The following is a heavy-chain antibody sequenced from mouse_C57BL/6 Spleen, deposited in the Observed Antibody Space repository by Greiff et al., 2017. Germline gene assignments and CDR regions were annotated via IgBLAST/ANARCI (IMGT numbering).Heavy chain of an antibody. CDR1: GYSITSGYY. D-gene: IGHD1-1*01. Sequence: EVKLMESGPGLVKPSQSLSLTCSVTGYSITSGYYWNWIRQFPGNKLEWMGYISYDGSNNYNPSLKNRISITRDTSKNQFFLKLNSVTTEDTATDYGARRYGSSYPLADWGQGTLVTVSA. CDR2: ISYDGSN. V-gene: IGHV3-6*01. CDR3: ARRYGSSYPLAD. J-gene: IGHJ3*01.